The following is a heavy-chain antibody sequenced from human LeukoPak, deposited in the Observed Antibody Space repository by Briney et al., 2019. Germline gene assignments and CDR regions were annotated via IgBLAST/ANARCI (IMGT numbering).Heavy chain of an antibody. CDR1: GFTFSDYY. CDR2: ISSSGSTI. Sequence: PGGSLRLSCAASGFTFSDYYMSWIRQAPGKGLEWVSYISSSGSTIYYADSVKGRFTISRDNAKNSLYLQMNSLRAEDTAVYCCARYVDIEDSFDYWGQGTLVTVSS. V-gene: IGHV3-11*01. CDR3: ARYVDIEDSFDY. J-gene: IGHJ4*02. D-gene: IGHD5-12*01.